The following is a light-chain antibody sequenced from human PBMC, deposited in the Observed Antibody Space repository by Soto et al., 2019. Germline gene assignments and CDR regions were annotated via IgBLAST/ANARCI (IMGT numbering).Light chain of an antibody. CDR1: SSDVGSYNL. Sequence: QSALTQAASVSGSPGQSITISCTGTSSDVGSYNLVSWYQQHPGKAPKLMIYEGSKRPSGVSNRFSGSKSGNTASLTISGLQAEDEADYYSCSYTGSSRVFGTGTKVTVL. CDR3: CSYTGSSRV. V-gene: IGLV2-23*01. J-gene: IGLJ1*01. CDR2: EGS.